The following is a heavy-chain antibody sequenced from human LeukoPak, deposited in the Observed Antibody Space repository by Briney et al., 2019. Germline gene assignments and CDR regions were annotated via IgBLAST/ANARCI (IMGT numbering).Heavy chain of an antibody. V-gene: IGHV4-34*01. CDR2: INHSGGT. CDR3: ARVKDPGGYYYYYYMDV. J-gene: IGHJ6*03. CDR1: GGSFSGYY. D-gene: IGHD3-16*01. Sequence: PSETLSLTCAVYGGSFSGYYWSWIRQPPGKGREWIGEINHSGGTKYNPSLKSRVTISVDTSKNQFSLKLGSVTAADTAMYYCARVKDPGGYYYYYYMDVWGKGTTVTVSS.